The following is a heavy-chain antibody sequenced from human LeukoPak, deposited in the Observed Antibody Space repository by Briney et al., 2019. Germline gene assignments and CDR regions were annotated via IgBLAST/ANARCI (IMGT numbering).Heavy chain of an antibody. CDR2: IYYSGST. J-gene: IGHJ5*02. CDR1: GGSISSYY. CDR3: ARATVPASWFDP. V-gene: IGHV4-59*01. Sequence: SETLSLTCTVSGGSISSYYWSWIRQPPGKGLEWIGYIYYSGSTNYNPSLKSRVTISVDTSKNQFSLKLSSVTAADTAVYYCARATVPASWFDPWGQGTLVTVSS.